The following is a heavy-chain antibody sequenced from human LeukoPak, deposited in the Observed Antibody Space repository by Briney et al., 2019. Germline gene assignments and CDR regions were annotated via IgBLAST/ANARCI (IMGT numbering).Heavy chain of an antibody. Sequence: ASVKVSCKASGYTFTGYYMHWVRQAPGQGLEWMGWINPNSGGTNYAQKFQGRVTMTRDTSISTAYMELSRLRSDDTAVYYCARSPAAGTGYHYYYMDVWGKGTTVTVSS. CDR1: GYTFTGYY. D-gene: IGHD6-13*01. J-gene: IGHJ6*03. CDR2: INPNSGGT. V-gene: IGHV1-2*02. CDR3: ARSPAAGTGYHYYYMDV.